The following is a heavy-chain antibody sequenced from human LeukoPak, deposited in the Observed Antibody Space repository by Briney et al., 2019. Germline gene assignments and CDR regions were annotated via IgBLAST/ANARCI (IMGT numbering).Heavy chain of an antibody. CDR3: ARHGGITVFGEAQPGGAFDI. CDR1: RGTFTSYA. D-gene: IGHD3-3*01. CDR2: IIPTFGRA. J-gene: IGHJ3*02. Sequence: SVKVSCKASRGTFTSYAISWVRPAPGQGLEWMGGIIPTFGRANYAQKFQGRVTITTGESTSTAYMQLSSLRSEDSAVYYCARHGGITVFGEAQPGGAFDIWGQGTMVTVSS. V-gene: IGHV1-69*05.